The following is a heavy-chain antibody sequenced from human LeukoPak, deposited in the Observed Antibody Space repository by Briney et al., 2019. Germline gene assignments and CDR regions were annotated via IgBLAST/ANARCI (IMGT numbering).Heavy chain of an antibody. J-gene: IGHJ4*02. CDR3: ASARTSYDILTGYGS. CDR2: IIPIFGTA. Sequence: SVKVSCKASGGTFSSYATSWVRQAPGQGLEWMGGIIPIFGTANYAQKFQGRVTITADESTSTAYMELSSLRSEDTAVYYCASARTSYDILTGYGSWGQGTLVTVSS. V-gene: IGHV1-69*13. D-gene: IGHD3-9*01. CDR1: GGTFSSYA.